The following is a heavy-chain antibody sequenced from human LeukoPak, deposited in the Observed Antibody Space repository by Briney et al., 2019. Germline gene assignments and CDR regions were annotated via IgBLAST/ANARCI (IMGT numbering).Heavy chain of an antibody. CDR3: ARGGLRYFDCFDY. V-gene: IGHV3-7*04. CDR2: IKQDGSEK. D-gene: IGHD3-9*01. J-gene: IGHJ4*02. CDR1: GFTFSSYW. Sequence: GGSLRLSCAASGFTFSSYWMSWVRQAPGKGLEWVANIKQDGSEKYYVDSVKGRFTISRDNAKNSLYLQMNSLRAEDTAVYYCARGGLRYFDCFDYWGRGTLVTVSS.